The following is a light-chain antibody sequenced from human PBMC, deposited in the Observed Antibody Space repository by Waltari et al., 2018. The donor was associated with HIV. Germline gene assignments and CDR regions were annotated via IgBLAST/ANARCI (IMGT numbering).Light chain of an antibody. V-gene: IGLV2-8*01. CDR3: SSYAGPNHLL. J-gene: IGLJ2*01. CDR1: SRAVAAYNF. CDR2: GVN. Sequence: QSALTQPPSASGSPGQSVTFSFTGTSRAVAAYNFVSWYQQHPGKAPKLIIYGVNQRPSGVPDRFSGSKSGNTASLTVSGLQADDEADYYCSSYAGPNHLLFGGGTKLTVL.